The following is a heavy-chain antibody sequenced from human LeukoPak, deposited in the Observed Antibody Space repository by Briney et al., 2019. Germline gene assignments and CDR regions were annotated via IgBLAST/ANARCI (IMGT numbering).Heavy chain of an antibody. CDR3: ARARVPRDAFDI. Sequence: GASVKVSCKASGYTFTSYDINWVRQATGQGLEWMGWMNPDSGNTGYAHKFRGRVTITRNTSISTAYMELSSLRSEDTAVYYCARARVPRDAFDIWGQGTMVTVSS. J-gene: IGHJ3*02. D-gene: IGHD3-10*01. CDR2: MNPDSGNT. CDR1: GYTFTSYD. V-gene: IGHV1-8*03.